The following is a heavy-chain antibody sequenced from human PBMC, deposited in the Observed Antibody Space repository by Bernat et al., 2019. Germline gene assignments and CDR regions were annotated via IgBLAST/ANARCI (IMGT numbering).Heavy chain of an antibody. J-gene: IGHJ3*02. Sequence: EVQLVESGGGLVQPGGSLRLSCAASGFTFSSYSMNWVRQAPGKGLEWVSYISSSSSTIYYADYVKGRFTISRDNAKNSLYLQMNSLRAEDTAVYYCARDSAIVGATSWAFDIWGQGTMVTVS. V-gene: IGHV3-48*01. D-gene: IGHD1-26*01. CDR3: ARDSAIVGATSWAFDI. CDR1: GFTFSSYS. CDR2: ISSSSSTI.